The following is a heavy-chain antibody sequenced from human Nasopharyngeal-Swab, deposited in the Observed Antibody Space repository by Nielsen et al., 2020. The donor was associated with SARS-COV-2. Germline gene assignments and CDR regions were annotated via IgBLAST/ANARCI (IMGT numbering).Heavy chain of an antibody. Sequence: GESLKISCAASGFTFSSYDMHWVRQAPGKGLEWVAVISYDESNKYYADSVKGRFTISRDNSKNTLYLQMNSPRAEDTAVYYCAKGGGTTGTVGLDIWGQGTMVTVSS. CDR2: ISYDESNK. CDR1: GFTFSSYD. D-gene: IGHD1-1*01. CDR3: AKGGGTTGTVGLDI. J-gene: IGHJ3*02. V-gene: IGHV3-30*18.